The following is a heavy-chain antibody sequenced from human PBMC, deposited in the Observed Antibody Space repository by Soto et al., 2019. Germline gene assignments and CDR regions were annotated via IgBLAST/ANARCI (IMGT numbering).Heavy chain of an antibody. CDR1: GGPITYW. J-gene: IGHJ5*02. CDR3: AKHVTDSGTRGYDS. Sequence: QVQLQESGPGLVSPSGTLSLTCAVSGGPITYWLSWVRQSPGKGLEWIGEVSQRGGTNYIPSLKIRVTISIDNSRTQIFLHLTSVTAADTAVYFCAKHVTDSGTRGYDSWCQGILVTVSS. D-gene: IGHD1-1*01. CDR2: VSQRGGT. V-gene: IGHV4-4*02.